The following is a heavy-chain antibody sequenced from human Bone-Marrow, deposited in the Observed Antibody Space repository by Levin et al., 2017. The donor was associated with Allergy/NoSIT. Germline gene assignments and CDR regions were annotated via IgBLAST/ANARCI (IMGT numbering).Heavy chain of an antibody. J-gene: IGHJ5*02. V-gene: IGHV2-5*02. D-gene: IGHD6-13*01. CDR3: AHRPTAAGTFLDWFDP. CDR2: IYWDDDK. CDR1: GFSLSTSGVG. Sequence: SGPTLVKPTQTLTLTCTFSGFSLSTSGVGVGWIRQPPGKALEWLALIYWDDDKRYSPSLKSRLTITKDTSKNQVVLTMTNMDPVDTATYYCAHRPTAAGTFLDWFDPWGQGTLVTVSS.